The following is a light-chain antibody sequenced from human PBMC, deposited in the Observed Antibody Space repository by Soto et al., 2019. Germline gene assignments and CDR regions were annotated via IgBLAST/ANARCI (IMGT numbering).Light chain of an antibody. CDR2: AAS. CDR1: QGISNF. CDR3: QRYDSAPLP. Sequence: DIQMTQSPSSLSASVGDRVTSTCRASQGISNFLAWYQQEPGKVPKLLIYAASTLQSGVPSRFSGSGSGTDFTLTISSLQPVDVATYYCQRYDSAPLPFGGGTKV. J-gene: IGKJ4*01. V-gene: IGKV1-27*01.